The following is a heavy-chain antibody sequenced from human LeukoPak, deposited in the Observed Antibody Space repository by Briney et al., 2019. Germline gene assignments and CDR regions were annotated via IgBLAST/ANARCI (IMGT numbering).Heavy chain of an antibody. Sequence: GRSLRLSCAASGFTFISYGMHWVRQAPGKGLEWVAVIWYDGSNKYYADSVKGRFTISRDNSKNTLYLQMNSLRAEDTAVYYCARGGTDHDAFDIWGQGTMVTVSS. J-gene: IGHJ3*02. D-gene: IGHD3-16*01. V-gene: IGHV3-33*01. CDR3: ARGGTDHDAFDI. CDR1: GFTFISYG. CDR2: IWYDGSNK.